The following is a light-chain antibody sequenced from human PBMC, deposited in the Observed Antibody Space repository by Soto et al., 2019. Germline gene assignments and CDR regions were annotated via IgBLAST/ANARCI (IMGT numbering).Light chain of an antibody. Sequence: EIVLTQSPATLSLSPGEIATLSCRASQSISIYLAWYQQKPGQAPRLLIYGVFNRATGIPARFSGSGSGTDFTLTISSLEPEDFAVYYCQQRSNWPPEITFGQGTRLEIK. CDR3: QQRSNWPPEIT. CDR2: GVF. CDR1: QSISIY. J-gene: IGKJ5*01. V-gene: IGKV3-11*01.